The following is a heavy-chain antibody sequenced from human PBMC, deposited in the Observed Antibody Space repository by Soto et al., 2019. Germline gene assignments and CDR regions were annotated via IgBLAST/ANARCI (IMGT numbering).Heavy chain of an antibody. CDR3: EHMRAAKFDY. D-gene: IGHD2-15*01. CDR1: GVSLSTGGVG. Sequence: QITLKESGPTLVKPTQTLTLTCNVSGVSLSTGGVGVGWIRQPPGKALEWLALIYWDDDQRSSPSLKSRPTITKDTSKNQVVLTMTNMAPEETATYYCEHMRAAKFDYWGQGTLVTVSS. CDR2: IYWDDDQ. J-gene: IGHJ4*02. V-gene: IGHV2-5*02.